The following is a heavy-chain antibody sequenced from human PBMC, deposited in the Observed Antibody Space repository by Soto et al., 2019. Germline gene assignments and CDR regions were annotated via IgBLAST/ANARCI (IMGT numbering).Heavy chain of an antibody. CDR1: GYTFTSYA. D-gene: IGHD3-10*01. J-gene: IGHJ4*02. CDR3: ARGGPPIDY. CDR2: INAGNGNT. Sequence: QVPLVQSGAEEKKPGASVKVSCKASGYTFTSYAMHWVPQAPGQRLEWMGWINAGNGNTKYSQKFQGRVTITSDTYARTAYMELSSLRSEDTAVYYCARGGPPIDYWGQGTLVTVSS. V-gene: IGHV1-3*05.